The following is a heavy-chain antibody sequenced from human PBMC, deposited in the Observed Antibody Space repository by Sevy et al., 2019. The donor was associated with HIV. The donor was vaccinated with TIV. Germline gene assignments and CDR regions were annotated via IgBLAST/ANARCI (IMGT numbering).Heavy chain of an antibody. CDR1: GFTVDDSA. CDR3: SRGLVTADTPEYYFDY. CDR2: ITRNSYEAYGGTT. D-gene: IGHD3-9*01. Sequence: GGSLRLSCTTSGFTVDDSAMSWFRQAPGKGLEWVAFITRNSYEAYGGTTYYAASVKDRFIISRDDSKSVAYLQMNSLKTEDTAVYYCSRGLVTADTPEYYFDYWGQGTLVTVSS. V-gene: IGHV3-49*03. J-gene: IGHJ4*02.